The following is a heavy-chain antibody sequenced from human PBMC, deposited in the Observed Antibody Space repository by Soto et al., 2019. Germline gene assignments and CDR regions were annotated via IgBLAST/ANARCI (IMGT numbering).Heavy chain of an antibody. D-gene: IGHD1-26*01. CDR2: TYYRSKWYN. V-gene: IGHV6-1*01. CDR3: ARDPSVKCELLPYYYYGMDV. J-gene: IGHJ6*02. Sequence: QVQLQQSGPGLVKPSQTLSLTCAISGDSVSSNSAAWNWIRQSPSRGLEWLGRTYYRSKWYNDYAVSVKSRITINPDTSKNQFSLQLNSVTPEDTAVYYCARDPSVKCELLPYYYYGMDVWGQGTTVTVSS. CDR1: GDSVSSNSAA.